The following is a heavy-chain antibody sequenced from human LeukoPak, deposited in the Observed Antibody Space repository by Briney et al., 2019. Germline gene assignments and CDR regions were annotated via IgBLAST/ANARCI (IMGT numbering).Heavy chain of an antibody. CDR3: AAYYYDSSGYWPGFDP. D-gene: IGHD3-22*01. CDR1: GGSFSGYY. J-gene: IGHJ5*02. CDR2: INHSGST. Sequence: SETLSLTCAAYGGSFSGYYWSWIRQPPGKGLEWIGEINHSGSTNYNPSLKSRVTISVDTSKNQFSLKLSSVTAADTAVYYCAAYYYDSSGYWPGFDPWGQGTLVTVSS. V-gene: IGHV4-34*01.